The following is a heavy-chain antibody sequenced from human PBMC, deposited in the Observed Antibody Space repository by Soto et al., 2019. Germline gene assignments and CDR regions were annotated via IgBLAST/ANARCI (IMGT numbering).Heavy chain of an antibody. Sequence: EVQLVESGGGLVKPGGSLRLSCAASGFTFSNAWMSWVRQAPGKGLEWVGRIKSKTDGGTTDYAAHVKGRFTISRDDSKNTLYLQMNSLKTEDTAVYYCTTRVYWSGYAHWGQGTLVTVSS. CDR1: GFTFSNAW. V-gene: IGHV3-15*01. J-gene: IGHJ4*02. CDR2: IKSKTDGGTT. CDR3: TTRVYWSGYAH. D-gene: IGHD3-3*01.